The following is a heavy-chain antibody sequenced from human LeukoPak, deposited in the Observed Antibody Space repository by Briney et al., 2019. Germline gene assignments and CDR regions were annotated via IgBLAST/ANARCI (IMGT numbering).Heavy chain of an antibody. V-gene: IGHV3-74*01. CDR3: AKTQAAYSYGHYYYGMDV. D-gene: IGHD5-18*01. Sequence: GGSLRLSCAASGFTFSSYWMHWVRQAPGKGLVWVSRINSDGSSTSYADSVKGRFTISRDNAKNTLYLQMNSLRAEDTAVYYCAKTQAAYSYGHYYYGMDVWGQGTTVTVSS. CDR2: INSDGSST. J-gene: IGHJ6*02. CDR1: GFTFSSYW.